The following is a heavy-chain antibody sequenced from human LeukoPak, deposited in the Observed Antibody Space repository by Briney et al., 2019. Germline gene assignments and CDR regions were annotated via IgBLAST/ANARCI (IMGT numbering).Heavy chain of an antibody. V-gene: IGHV4-59*08. CDR2: IYYSGST. CDR3: ARHSAYLNPFDY. D-gene: IGHD1-14*01. CDR1: GGSISSYY. Sequence: PSETLSLTCTVSGGSISSYYWSWIRQPPGKGLEWIGYIYYSGSTNYSPSLKSRVTMSVDTSKNQFSLKLSSVTAADTAVYFCARHSAYLNPFDYWGQGTLLTVSS. J-gene: IGHJ4*02.